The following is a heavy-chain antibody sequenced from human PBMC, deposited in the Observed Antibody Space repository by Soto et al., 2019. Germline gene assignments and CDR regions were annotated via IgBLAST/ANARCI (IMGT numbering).Heavy chain of an antibody. CDR2: IECGGST. Sequence: LSLTCTVSGGSVCSGRYYWSWVRQPPGKGLEWIGYIECGGSTNCNPSLESRVTISVDTSKNQFSLMLSSMTAADTAVYYCARDWEDRYCVGNCSQYYYYGMDVWGQGTTVTVSS. J-gene: IGHJ6*02. D-gene: IGHD2-21*02. CDR3: ARDWEDRYCVGNCSQYYYYGMDV. V-gene: IGHV4-61*01. CDR1: GGSVCSGRYY.